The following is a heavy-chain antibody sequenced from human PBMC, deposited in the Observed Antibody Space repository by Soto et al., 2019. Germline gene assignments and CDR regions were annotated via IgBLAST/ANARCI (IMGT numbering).Heavy chain of an antibody. CDR1: GFSLSTYGMC. J-gene: IGHJ4*02. V-gene: IGHV2-70*17. CDR3: SRLFRHGGNRVQYDY. CDR2: IDWHYYT. Sequence: SGPTLVNPTQTLTLTCTFSGFSLSTYGMCVSWVRQPPGRALEWLARIDWHYYTFYKSPLRTRLTISNDSSKNQVVLTMTNMDPVDTAPYYSSRLFRHGGNRVQYDYWSQGTLVTVSS. D-gene: IGHD2-15*01.